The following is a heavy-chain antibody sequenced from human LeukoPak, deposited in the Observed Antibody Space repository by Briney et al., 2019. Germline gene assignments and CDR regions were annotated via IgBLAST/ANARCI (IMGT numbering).Heavy chain of an antibody. CDR3: AREGSSGYYSKEEDY. CDR2: INTNTGNP. CDR1: GYTFTSYY. D-gene: IGHD3-22*01. Sequence: ASVKVSCKASGYTFTSYYMHWVRQAPGQGLEWMGWINTNTGNPTYAQGFTGRFVFSLDTSVSTAYLQVSSLKAEDTAVYYCAREGSSGYYSKEEDYWGQGTLVTVSS. V-gene: IGHV7-4-1*02. J-gene: IGHJ4*02.